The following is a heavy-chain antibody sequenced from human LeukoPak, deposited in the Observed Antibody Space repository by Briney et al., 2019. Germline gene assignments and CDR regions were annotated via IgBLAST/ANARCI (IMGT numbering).Heavy chain of an antibody. J-gene: IGHJ4*02. Sequence: PGGSLRLSCAASGFTVSSNYMSWVRQAPGKGLERVSVIYSGGSTYYADSVKGRFTISRDNSKNTLYLQMNSLRAEDTAVYYCAREGYYYDSSGYFHGHFDYWGQGTLVTVSS. CDR1: GFTVSSNY. V-gene: IGHV3-66*01. D-gene: IGHD3-22*01. CDR2: IYSGGST. CDR3: AREGYYYDSSGYFHGHFDY.